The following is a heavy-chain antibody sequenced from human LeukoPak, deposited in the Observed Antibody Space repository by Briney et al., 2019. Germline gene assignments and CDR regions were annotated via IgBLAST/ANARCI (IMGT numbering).Heavy chain of an antibody. CDR1: GFTFSSYA. CDR2: ISGSGGST. Sequence: GGSLRLSCAASGFTFSSYAMSWVRQAPGKGLEWVSAISGSGGSTYYADSVKGRFTISRDNSKNTLYLQMNSLRAEDTAVYYCAKIEEDSYGSFDYYYGMDVWGQGTTVTVSS. D-gene: IGHD5-18*01. V-gene: IGHV3-23*01. J-gene: IGHJ6*02. CDR3: AKIEEDSYGSFDYYYGMDV.